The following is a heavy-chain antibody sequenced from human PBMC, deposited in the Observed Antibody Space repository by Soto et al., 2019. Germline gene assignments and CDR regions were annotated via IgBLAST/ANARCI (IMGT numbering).Heavy chain of an antibody. CDR1: GGTFSSYA. D-gene: IGHD5-12*01. CDR3: ARAQGVYRGYDCCYYYGMDV. CDR2: IIPIFGRA. Sequence: GASGKVSCKASGGTFSSYAISWVRHAPGQGLEWMGGIIPIFGRANYAQKVQGRVRITADEPTSTADMELSSLSSEGTAVHYCARAQGVYRGYDCCYYYGMDVWGQGTTVNVS. J-gene: IGHJ6*01. V-gene: IGHV1-69*13.